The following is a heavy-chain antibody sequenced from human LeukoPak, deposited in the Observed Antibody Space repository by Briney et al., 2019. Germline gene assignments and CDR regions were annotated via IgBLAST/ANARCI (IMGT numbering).Heavy chain of an antibody. V-gene: IGHV3-69-1*01. Sequence: NTGGSLILSCAASGFTFSSYTMNWVRQAPGKGLQWVSTVSASSDIHYSDSVKGRFTISRDNSKNTLYLQMNSLRAEDTAVYYCARDGYGDSFYWGQGTPVTVSS. CDR3: ARDGYGDSFY. D-gene: IGHD4-17*01. CDR1: GFTFSSYT. CDR2: VSASSDI. J-gene: IGHJ4*02.